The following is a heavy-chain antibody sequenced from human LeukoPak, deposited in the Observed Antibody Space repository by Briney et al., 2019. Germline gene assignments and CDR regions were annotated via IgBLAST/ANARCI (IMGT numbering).Heavy chain of an antibody. D-gene: IGHD6-19*01. CDR3: AGGKQWLSFDN. V-gene: IGHV4-59*01. CDR1: GGCISSYY. J-gene: IGHJ4*02. CDR2: IHYSGST. Sequence: ASETLSLTCTVSGGCISSYYWSWIRQPPGKGLEWIGYIHYSGSTNYNPSLKSRVTIAIDTSKNQLSLKLTSVTTADTAVYYCAGGKQWLSFDNWGQGTLVTVSS.